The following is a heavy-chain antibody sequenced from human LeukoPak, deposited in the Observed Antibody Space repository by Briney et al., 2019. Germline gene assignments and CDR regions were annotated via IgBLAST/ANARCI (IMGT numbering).Heavy chain of an antibody. D-gene: IGHD7-27*01. CDR1: GGSISSYH. CDR2: IYYSGST. Sequence: PSETLSLTCTVSGGSISSYHWSWLRQPPGKGLEWIGYIYYSGSTNYNPSLKSRVTISVDTSKNQFSLKLSSVTAADTAVYYCARFLGTGPEDVDWFDPWGQGTLVTVSS. J-gene: IGHJ5*02. CDR3: ARFLGTGPEDVDWFDP. V-gene: IGHV4-59*01.